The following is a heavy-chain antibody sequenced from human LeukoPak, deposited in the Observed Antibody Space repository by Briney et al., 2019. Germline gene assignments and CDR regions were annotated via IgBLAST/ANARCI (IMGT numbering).Heavy chain of an antibody. D-gene: IGHD6-13*01. Sequence: SETLSLTCTVSGYSISSGYYWGWIRQPPGKGLEWIGGIYHSGSTYYNPSLKSRVTISVDTSKNQFSLKLSSVTAADTAVYYCARVTAAGVYYYYYYMDVWGKGTTVTVSS. CDR1: GYSISSGYY. CDR2: IYHSGST. J-gene: IGHJ6*03. CDR3: ARVTAAGVYYYYYYMDV. V-gene: IGHV4-38-2*02.